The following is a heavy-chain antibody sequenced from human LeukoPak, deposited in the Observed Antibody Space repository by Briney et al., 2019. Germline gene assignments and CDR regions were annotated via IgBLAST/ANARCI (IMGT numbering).Heavy chain of an antibody. J-gene: IGHJ6*02. CDR2: ISGSGSHT. D-gene: IGHD2-2*01. V-gene: IGHV3-23*01. Sequence: GGSLRLSCAASGFTFSTYDMNWVRQAPGKGLEWVSSISGSGSHTYYADSVKGRFTISRDNSKNTLFLQMNSLRAEDTAVYYCAALCTSTSCSSFVLDVWGQGTTVTVS. CDR1: GFTFSTYD. CDR3: AALCTSTSCSSFVLDV.